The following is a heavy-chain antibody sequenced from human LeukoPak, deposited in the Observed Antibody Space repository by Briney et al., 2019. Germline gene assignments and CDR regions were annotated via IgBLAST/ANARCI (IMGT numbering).Heavy chain of an antibody. CDR3: ARDRSSGWYDY. J-gene: IGHJ4*02. Sequence: GGSLRLSCAASGFTFSTYSMNWARQAPGKGLEWVSSITGSSRFIYYADSMKGRFTISRDNAKNSMYLQMSSLRAEDTAVYYCARDRSSGWYDYWGQGILVTVSS. V-gene: IGHV3-21*01. CDR2: ITGSSRFI. D-gene: IGHD6-19*01. CDR1: GFTFSTYS.